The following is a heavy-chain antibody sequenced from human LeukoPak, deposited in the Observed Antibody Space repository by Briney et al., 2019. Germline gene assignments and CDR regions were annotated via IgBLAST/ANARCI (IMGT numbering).Heavy chain of an antibody. CDR3: AKVPRWFGEGY. J-gene: IGHJ4*02. V-gene: IGHV3-74*01. CDR2: INTDGSST. CDR1: GFTFSSYW. Sequence: GGSLRLSCAASGFTFSSYWMHWVRQAPGKGLVWVSRINTDGSSTSYADSVKGRFTISRDNAKNTLYLQMNSLRAEDTAVYYCAKVPRWFGEGYWGQGTLVTVSS. D-gene: IGHD3-10*01.